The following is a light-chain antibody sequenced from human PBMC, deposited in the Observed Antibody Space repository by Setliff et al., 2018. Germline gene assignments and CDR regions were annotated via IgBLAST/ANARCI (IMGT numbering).Light chain of an antibody. CDR2: DAS. CDR3: QQYGSSRRT. J-gene: IGKJ1*01. Sequence: EIVLTQSPGTLSLSLGDRATLSCRASQSVSNNYLAWYQQKPGQAPRLLIYDASSRATGIPDRFSGSGSGTDFTLTISRLEPEDFAVYYCQQYGSSRRTFGQGTKVDIK. V-gene: IGKV3-20*01. CDR1: QSVSNNY.